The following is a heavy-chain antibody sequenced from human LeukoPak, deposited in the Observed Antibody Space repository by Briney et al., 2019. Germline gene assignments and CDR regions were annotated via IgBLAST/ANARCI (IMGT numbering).Heavy chain of an antibody. CDR1: GGSISSGDYY. CDR3: ARGTEGELDP. Sequence: PSETLSLTCTVSGGSISSGDYYWSWIRQPPGKGLEWIGYIYYSGSTYYNLSLKSRVTIPVDTSKNQFSLKLSSVTAADTAVYYCARGTEGELDPWGQGTLVTVSS. J-gene: IGHJ5*02. V-gene: IGHV4-30-4*01. CDR2: IYYSGST. D-gene: IGHD3-16*01.